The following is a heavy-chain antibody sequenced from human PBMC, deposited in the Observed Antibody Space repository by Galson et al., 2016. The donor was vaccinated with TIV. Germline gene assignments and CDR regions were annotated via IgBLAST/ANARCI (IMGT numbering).Heavy chain of an antibody. CDR2: VFYSGTT. Sequence: ETLSLTCSVSGGSIRSHFWSWVRQPPGKGLEWIGSVFYSGTTYYNPSLKSRVTMSVDMSKNHSSLKLSSVAAADSAVYYCARGGWGDFFTPNWFDPWGQGTLVTVSS. J-gene: IGHJ5*02. V-gene: IGHV4-59*04. CDR1: GGSIRSHF. D-gene: IGHD3/OR15-3a*01. CDR3: ARGGWGDFFTPNWFDP.